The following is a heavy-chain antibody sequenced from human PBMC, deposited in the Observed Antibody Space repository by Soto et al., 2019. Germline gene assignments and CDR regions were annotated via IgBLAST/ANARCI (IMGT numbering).Heavy chain of an antibody. Sequence: QVQLQESGPGLVKPSEALSFPCTVSGDSINSYYWGWIRQPPGKGLEWIAYFYKSGITNFNPSLKSRVAISVDTSKNQFSLTLSSVTAADTDVYYCARTNDNSGPNSGGYAFDIWGQGTILTVSS. CDR2: FYKSGIT. D-gene: IGHD3-22*01. CDR3: ARTNDNSGPNSGGYAFDI. CDR1: GDSINSYY. V-gene: IGHV4-59*01. J-gene: IGHJ3*02.